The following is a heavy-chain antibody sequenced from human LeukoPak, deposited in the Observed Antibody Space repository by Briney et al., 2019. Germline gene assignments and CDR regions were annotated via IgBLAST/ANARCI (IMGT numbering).Heavy chain of an antibody. CDR3: ARVTNYYDSSGYYYTYYFDC. CDR2: IYYSGST. J-gene: IGHJ4*02. V-gene: IGHV4-39*07. Sequence: SETLSLTCTVSGGSISSSSYYWGWIRQPPGKGLEWIGGIYYSGSTYYNPSLKSRVTISVDTSKNQFSLKLSSVTAADTAVYYCARVTNYYDSSGYYYTYYFDCWGQGTLVTVSS. CDR1: GGSISSSSYY. D-gene: IGHD3-22*01.